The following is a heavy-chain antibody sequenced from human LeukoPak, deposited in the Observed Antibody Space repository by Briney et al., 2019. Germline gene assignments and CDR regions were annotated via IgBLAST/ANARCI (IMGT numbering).Heavy chain of an antibody. CDR3: ARGGRGYSYGLNWFDP. V-gene: IGHV4-4*02. D-gene: IGHD5-18*01. CDR2: IYHSGST. CDR1: GGSISSSDW. Sequence: SSETLSLTCAVSGGSISSSDWWSWVRQPPGKGLEWIGEIYHSGSTNYNPSLKSRVTISVDKSKNQFSLKLSSVTAADTAVYYCARGGRGYSYGLNWFDPWGQGTLVTVSS. J-gene: IGHJ5*02.